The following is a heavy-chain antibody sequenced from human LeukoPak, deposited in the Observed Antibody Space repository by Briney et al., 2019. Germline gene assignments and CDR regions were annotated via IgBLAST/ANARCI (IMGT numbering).Heavy chain of an antibody. CDR1: GFAFSDYY. Sequence: PGGSLRLSCAASGFAFSDYYMSWIRQAAGKGLEWVSYISSRSSHTNYADSVKGRFTISRDNAKNSLYLQMNSLRAEDTAVYYCARFSSGWYYFDYWGQGTLVTVSS. CDR2: ISSRSSHT. V-gene: IGHV3-11*03. J-gene: IGHJ4*02. CDR3: ARFSSGWYYFDY. D-gene: IGHD6-19*01.